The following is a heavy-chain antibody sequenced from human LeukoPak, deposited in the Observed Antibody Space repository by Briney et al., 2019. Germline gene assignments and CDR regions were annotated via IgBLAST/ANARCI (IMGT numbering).Heavy chain of an antibody. CDR1: GYTFTDYY. CDR3: ARGGKYGCSGGSCYADS. V-gene: IGHV1-2*02. D-gene: IGHD2-15*01. J-gene: IGHJ5*01. Sequence: ASVKVSCKASGYTFTDYYLHWVRQAPGQGLERMGWINSNSGRTHYIQDFQGRVTMTRDTSISTAYMEVSRLRSDDTAVYYCARGGKYGCSGGSCYADSWGQGTLVTVSS. CDR2: INSNSGRT.